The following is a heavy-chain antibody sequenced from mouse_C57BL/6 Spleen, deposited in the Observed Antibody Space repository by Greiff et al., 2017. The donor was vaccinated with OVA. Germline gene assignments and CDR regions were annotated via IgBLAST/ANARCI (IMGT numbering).Heavy chain of an antibody. Sequence: QVQLQQSGAELVRPGASVTLSCKASGYTFTDYEMHWVKQTPVHGLEWIGAIDPETGGTAYNQKFKGKAILTADKSSSTAYMELRSLTSEDSAVYYCTGGSGYDGAYWGQGTLVTVSA. CDR2: IDPETGGT. J-gene: IGHJ3*01. D-gene: IGHD2-2*01. CDR3: TGGSGYDGAY. CDR1: GYTFTDYE. V-gene: IGHV1-15*01.